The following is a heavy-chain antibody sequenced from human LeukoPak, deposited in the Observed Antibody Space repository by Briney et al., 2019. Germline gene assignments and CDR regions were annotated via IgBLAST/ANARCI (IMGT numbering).Heavy chain of an antibody. CDR2: ISGYNGNT. CDR1: GYTFTSYG. J-gene: IGHJ4*02. Sequence: GASVKVSCKASGYTFTSYGISWVRQAPGQGLEWMGWISGYNGNTNYAQRLQGRVTMTTDTSTSTAYMELRSLRSDDTAVYYCARVEMATIADYWGQGTLVTVSS. CDR3: ARVEMATIADY. D-gene: IGHD5-24*01. V-gene: IGHV1-18*01.